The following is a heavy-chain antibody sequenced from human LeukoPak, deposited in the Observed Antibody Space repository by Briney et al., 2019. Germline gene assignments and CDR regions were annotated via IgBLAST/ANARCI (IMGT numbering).Heavy chain of an antibody. CDR2: IRSKTYGGTT. CDR1: GFTFGDYS. V-gene: IGHV3-49*03. CDR3: ARDYDFLTGSSDY. D-gene: IGHD3-9*01. Sequence: GGSLRLSCTGSGFTFGDYSMSWFRQAPGKGLEWVGFIRSKTYGGTTEYAASVIGRFTISRDDSKSIAYLLINSLKTEDTAVYYCARDYDFLTGSSDYWGQGTLVTVSS. J-gene: IGHJ4*02.